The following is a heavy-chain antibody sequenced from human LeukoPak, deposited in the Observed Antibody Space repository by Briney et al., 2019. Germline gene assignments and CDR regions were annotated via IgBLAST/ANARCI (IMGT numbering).Heavy chain of an antibody. J-gene: IGHJ6*03. Sequence: GGSLRLSCAASGFTLGTHWMSWVRQAPGKGLEWVANIKQDGSRKYYVDSVKGRFTISRDNAKNSLYLQMNSLRSEDTAVYYCARVEQNYDFWSGYYTEYYYYMDVWGKGTTVTVSS. D-gene: IGHD3-3*01. V-gene: IGHV3-7*01. CDR2: IKQDGSRK. CDR1: GFTLGTHW. CDR3: ARVEQNYDFWSGYYTEYYYYMDV.